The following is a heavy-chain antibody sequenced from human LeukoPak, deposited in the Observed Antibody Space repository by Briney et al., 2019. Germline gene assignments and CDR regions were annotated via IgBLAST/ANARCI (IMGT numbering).Heavy chain of an antibody. Sequence: GGSLRLSCAASGFTFSSYAMSWVRQAPGKGLGWVSAISGSGGSTYYADSVKGRFTISRDNSKNTLYLQMNSLRAEDTAVYYCAKVGRFASYNWFDPRGQGTLVTVSS. D-gene: IGHD3-10*01. CDR3: AKVGRFASYNWFDP. CDR1: GFTFSSYA. J-gene: IGHJ5*02. CDR2: ISGSGGST. V-gene: IGHV3-23*01.